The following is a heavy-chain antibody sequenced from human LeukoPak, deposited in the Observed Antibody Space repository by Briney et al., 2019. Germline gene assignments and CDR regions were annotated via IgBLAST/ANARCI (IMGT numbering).Heavy chain of an antibody. D-gene: IGHD2/OR15-2a*01. J-gene: IGHJ5*02. CDR1: GGSISSGSYY. CDR3: ARDSRVYLDNWFDP. V-gene: IGHV4-39*07. CDR2: IYHSGST. Sequence: NPSETLSLTCTVSGGSISSGSYYWSWIRQPPGKGLEWIGSIYHSGSTYYNPSLKSRVTISVDTSKNQFSLKLSSVTAADTAVYYCARDSRVYLDNWFDPWGQGALVTVSS.